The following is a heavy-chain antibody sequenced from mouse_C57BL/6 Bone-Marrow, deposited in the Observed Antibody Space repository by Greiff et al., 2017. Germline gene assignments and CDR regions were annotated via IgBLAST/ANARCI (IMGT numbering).Heavy chain of an antibody. D-gene: IGHD1-1*01. J-gene: IGHJ1*03. Sequence: EVKVVESGGGLVKPGGSLKLSCAASGFTFSSYAMSWVRQTPEKRLEWVATISDGGSYTYYPDNVKGRFTISRDNAKNNLYLQMSHLKSEDTAMYYCAREGGITTVAPWYFDVWGTGTTVTVSS. CDR3: AREGGITTVAPWYFDV. V-gene: IGHV5-4*01. CDR1: GFTFSSYA. CDR2: ISDGGSYT.